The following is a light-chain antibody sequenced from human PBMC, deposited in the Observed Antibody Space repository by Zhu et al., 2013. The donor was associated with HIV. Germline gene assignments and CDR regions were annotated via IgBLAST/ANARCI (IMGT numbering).Light chain of an antibody. CDR1: SSNIDDNY. Sequence: QSVLTQPPSVSAAPGQRVTISCSGGSSNIDDNYVSWFQQFPGTAPKLVIYDTSTRRSGIPDRFSASKSGTSATLDISGVQTGDEATYFCGTWDSSLSAGVFGGGTKLTVL. CDR2: DTS. CDR3: GTWDSSLSAGV. V-gene: IGLV1-51*01. J-gene: IGLJ3*02.